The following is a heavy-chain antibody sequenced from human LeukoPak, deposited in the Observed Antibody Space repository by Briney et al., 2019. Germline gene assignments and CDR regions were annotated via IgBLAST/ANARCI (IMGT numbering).Heavy chain of an antibody. Sequence: GGSLRLSCAASGFTFSSYAMSWVRQAPGKGLEWVSAISGSGGSTYYADSVKGRFTISRDNSKNTLYLQMTSLRAEDTAVYYCTTADLKIVVVPAAGYWGQGTLVTVSS. CDR2: ISGSGGST. V-gene: IGHV3-23*01. D-gene: IGHD2-2*01. CDR1: GFTFSSYA. CDR3: TTADLKIVVVPAAGY. J-gene: IGHJ4*02.